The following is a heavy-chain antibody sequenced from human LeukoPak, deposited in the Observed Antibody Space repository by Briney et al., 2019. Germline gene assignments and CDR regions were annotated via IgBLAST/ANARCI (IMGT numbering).Heavy chain of an antibody. CDR3: ARGYCSSTSCYIDYYYYGMDV. CDR1: GGTFSSYA. Sequence: SVKVSCKASGGTFSSYAISWVRQAPGQGLEWRGGITPIIGTANYAQKFQGRVTITADESTSTAYMELSSLRSEDTAVHYCARGYCSSTSCYIDYYYYGMDVWGQGTTVTVSS. V-gene: IGHV1-69*13. D-gene: IGHD2-2*02. CDR2: ITPIIGTA. J-gene: IGHJ6*02.